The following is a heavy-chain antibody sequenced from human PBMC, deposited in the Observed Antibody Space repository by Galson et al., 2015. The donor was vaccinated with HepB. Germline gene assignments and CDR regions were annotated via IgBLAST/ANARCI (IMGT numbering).Heavy chain of an antibody. J-gene: IGHJ6*02. V-gene: IGHV3-21*01. D-gene: IGHD2-15*01. CDR1: GFTFSSYS. Sequence: SLRLSCAASGFTFSSYSMNWVRQAPGKGLEWVSSISSSSYIYYADSVKGRFTISRDNAKNSLYLQMNSLRAEDTAVYYCARWVVAGGGMDVWGQGTTVTVSS. CDR3: ARWVVAGGGMDV. CDR2: ISSSSYI.